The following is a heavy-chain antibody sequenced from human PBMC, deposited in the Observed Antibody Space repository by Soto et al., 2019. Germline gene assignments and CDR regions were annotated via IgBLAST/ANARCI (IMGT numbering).Heavy chain of an antibody. J-gene: IGHJ4*02. V-gene: IGHV3-23*01. CDR2: IIADGGRA. CDR1: GFTFSGHA. CDR3: AKDKMEQWLVGGYFDN. D-gene: IGHD6-19*01. Sequence: PGGSLRLSCSASGFTFSGHAMGWVRQAPGKGLEWVSAIIADGGRAYYAESVKGRFTMSRDNSKNTLSLQMNNLRAEDTAVYYCAKDKMEQWLVGGYFDNWGPGTQVTVSS.